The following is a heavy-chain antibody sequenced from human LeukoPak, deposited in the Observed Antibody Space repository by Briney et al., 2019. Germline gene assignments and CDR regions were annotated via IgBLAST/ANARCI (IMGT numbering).Heavy chain of an antibody. CDR2: INHSGST. V-gene: IGHV4-34*01. D-gene: IGHD5-12*01. CDR1: GGSFSGYY. CDR3: ARHGAGYSFDF. J-gene: IGHJ4*02. Sequence: PSETLSLTCAVYGGSFSGYYWSWIRQPPGKGLEWIGEINHSGSTNYNPSLKSRVTISVDTSKNQFSLKLRSVTAADTAVYYCARHGAGYSFDFWGQGTLVTVSS.